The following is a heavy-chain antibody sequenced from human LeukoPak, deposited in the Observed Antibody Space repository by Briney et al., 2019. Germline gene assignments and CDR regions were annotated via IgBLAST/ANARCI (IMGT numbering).Heavy chain of an antibody. CDR3: AKDSQLVRGGSLDY. V-gene: IGHV3-9*01. CDR1: GFTFDDYA. J-gene: IGHJ4*02. Sequence: PGRSLRLSCAASGFTFDDYAMHWVRQAPGKGLEWVSGISWNSGSIGYADSVKGRFTISRDNAKNSLYLQMNSLRAEDTALYYCAKDSQLVRGGSLDYWGQGTLVTVSS. CDR2: ISWNSGSI. D-gene: IGHD6-6*01.